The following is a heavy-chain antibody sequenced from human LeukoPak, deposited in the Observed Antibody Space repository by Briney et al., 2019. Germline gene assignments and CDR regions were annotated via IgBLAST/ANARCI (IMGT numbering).Heavy chain of an antibody. CDR1: GYTFTSYA. D-gene: IGHD2-2*02. CDR3: ARDLVHTHTFDI. Sequence: GASVKVSCKASGYTFTSYAMHWVRQAPGQRLEWMGWISAYNGNTNYAQKLQGRVTMTTDTSTSTAYMELRSLRSDDTAVYYCARDLVHTHTFDIWGQGTMVTVSS. CDR2: ISAYNGNT. J-gene: IGHJ3*02. V-gene: IGHV1-18*01.